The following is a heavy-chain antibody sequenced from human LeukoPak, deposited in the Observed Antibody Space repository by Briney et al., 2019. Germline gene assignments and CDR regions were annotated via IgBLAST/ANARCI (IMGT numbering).Heavy chain of an antibody. J-gene: IGHJ4*02. CDR1: GFTFSSYA. Sequence: GGSLRLSCAASGFTFSSYAMNWVRQAPGKGLEWVSGIGASGGSTYYADSVKGRFTISRDNSKNTLYLRMNSLRAEDTAVYYCAKGPDSGLRYFDYWGQGTLVTVSS. CDR2: IGASGGST. D-gene: IGHD5-12*01. V-gene: IGHV3-23*01. CDR3: AKGPDSGLRYFDY.